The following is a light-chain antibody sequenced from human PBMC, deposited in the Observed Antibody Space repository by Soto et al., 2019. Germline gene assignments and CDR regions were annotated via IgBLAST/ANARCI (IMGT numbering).Light chain of an antibody. CDR2: GAS. V-gene: IGKV3-15*01. Sequence: EIVLTQSPGTLSLSPGERATLSCRASQSVSSSNLAWYQQKPGQAPRLLIYGASTRATAIPARFSGSGSGTEFTLTISSLQSEDFAVYYCEQYNNWPHAFGGGTKVDIK. CDR3: EQYNNWPHA. CDR1: QSVSSSN. J-gene: IGKJ4*01.